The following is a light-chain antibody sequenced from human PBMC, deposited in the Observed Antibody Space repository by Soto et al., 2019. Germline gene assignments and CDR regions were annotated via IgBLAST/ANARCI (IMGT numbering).Light chain of an antibody. CDR1: QSVSSD. CDR2: GAF. J-gene: IGKJ4*01. CDR3: QQYNDWPLT. Sequence: EIVMTQSPATLSMFPGGRATLSCRASQSVSSDLGWYQQKPGQAPRLLIHGAFTRATGVPARFSGSGSGTEFSLTISSLQSEDSAVYYCQQYNDWPLTFGGGTKVEIQ. V-gene: IGKV3-15*01.